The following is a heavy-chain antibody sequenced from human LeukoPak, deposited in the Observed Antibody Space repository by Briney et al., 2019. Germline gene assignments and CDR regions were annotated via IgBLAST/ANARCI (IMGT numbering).Heavy chain of an antibody. J-gene: IGHJ5*02. CDR3: AACSSTSCYVGFDP. D-gene: IGHD2-2*01. CDR1: GFTFDDYA. CDR2: ISWNSGSI. V-gene: IGHV3-9*01. Sequence: GGSLRLSCASSGFTFDDYAMHWVRQAPGKGLEWASGISWNSGSIGYADSVKGRFTISRHNAKNSLYLQMNGLRAEDTALYYCAACSSTSCYVGFDPWGQGTLVTVSS.